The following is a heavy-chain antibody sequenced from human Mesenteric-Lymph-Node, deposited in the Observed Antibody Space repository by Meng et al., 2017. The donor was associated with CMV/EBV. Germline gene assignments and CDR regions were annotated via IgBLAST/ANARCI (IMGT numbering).Heavy chain of an antibody. Sequence: SETLSLTCTVSGGSISSSSYYWGWIRQPPGKGLEWIGSIYYSGSTYYNPSLKSRVTISVDTSKNQFSLKLSSVTAADTAVYYCARDGGAQYCTNGVCYLSWFDPWGQGTLVTVSS. V-gene: IGHV4-39*07. CDR3: ARDGGAQYCTNGVCYLSWFDP. J-gene: IGHJ5*02. D-gene: IGHD2-8*01. CDR1: GGSISSSSYY. CDR2: IYYSGST.